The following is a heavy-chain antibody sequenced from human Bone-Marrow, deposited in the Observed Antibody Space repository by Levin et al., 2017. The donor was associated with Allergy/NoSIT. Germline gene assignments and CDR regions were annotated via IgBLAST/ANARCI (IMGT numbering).Heavy chain of an antibody. D-gene: IGHD3-3*01. CDR3: ARDPYDFWSGSFITVDGYAFDI. CDR2: ISYDGSNK. J-gene: IGHJ3*02. CDR1: GFTFSSYA. V-gene: IGHV3-30-3*01. Sequence: PGGSLRLSCAASGFTFSSYAMHWVRQAPGKGLEWVAVISYDGSNKYYADSVKGRFTISRDNSKNTLYLQMNSLRAEDTAVYYCARDPYDFWSGSFITVDGYAFDIWGQGTMVTVSS.